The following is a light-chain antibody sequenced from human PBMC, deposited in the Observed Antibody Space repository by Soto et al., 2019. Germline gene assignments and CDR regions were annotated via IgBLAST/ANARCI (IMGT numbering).Light chain of an antibody. CDR3: QQRSSWPLIT. CDR2: GAS. V-gene: IGKV3-11*01. Sequence: IRLRHRRATQSLSTEERATLSCRASQSVSSYLAWYQQRPGQGPRLLIYGASNRATGIPARFSGSGSGTDFTLTISSLEPEDFVVYYCQQRSSWPLITFGRGTRLEI. J-gene: IGKJ5*01. CDR1: QSVSSY.